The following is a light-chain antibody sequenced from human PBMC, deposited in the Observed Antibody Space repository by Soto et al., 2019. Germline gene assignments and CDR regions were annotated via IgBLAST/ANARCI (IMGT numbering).Light chain of an antibody. J-gene: IGKJ3*01. CDR2: DAS. V-gene: IGKV3-11*01. CDR1: QSVSSY. CDR3: HQYGDSPFT. Sequence: EIVLTQSPTTLSLSPGERATLSCRASQSVSSYLAWYQQKPGQAPRLLIYDASNRAIGISDRFSGSRSGTDFTLTISRLEPDDFGVYYCHQYGDSPFTFGPGTKVDIK.